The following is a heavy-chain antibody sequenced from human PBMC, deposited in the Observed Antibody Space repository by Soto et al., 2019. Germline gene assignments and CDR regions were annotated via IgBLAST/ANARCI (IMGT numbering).Heavy chain of an antibody. CDR1: GFTFSGSA. D-gene: IGHD3-22*01. CDR2: IRSKTNSYAT. J-gene: IGHJ5*02. V-gene: IGHV3-73*01. CDR3: TRDPRTYSDSIGSANWFDP. Sequence: GGSLRLSCAASGFTFSGSAMHWVRQASGKGLEWVGRIRSKTNSYATAYAASVKGRFTISRDDSKDTAYLQMNSLKTEDTAVYYCTRDPRTYSDSIGSANWFDPWGQGTQVTVSS.